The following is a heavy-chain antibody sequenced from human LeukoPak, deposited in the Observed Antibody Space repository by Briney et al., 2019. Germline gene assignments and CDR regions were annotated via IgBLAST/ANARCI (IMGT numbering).Heavy chain of an antibody. CDR3: AGDSVLYDFWSGPQGYYYGMDV. D-gene: IGHD3-3*01. CDR2: ISGSGGST. CDR1: GFTFSSYA. V-gene: IGHV3-23*01. Sequence: GGSLRLSCAASGFTFSSYAMSWVRQAPGKGLEWVSAISGSGGSTYYADSVKGRFTISRDNAKNSLYLQMNSLRAEDTAVYYCAGDSVLYDFWSGPQGYYYGMDVWGQGTTVTVSS. J-gene: IGHJ6*02.